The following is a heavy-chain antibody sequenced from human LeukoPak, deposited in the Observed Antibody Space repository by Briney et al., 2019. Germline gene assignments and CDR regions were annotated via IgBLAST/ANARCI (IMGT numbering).Heavy chain of an antibody. CDR3: VLGGLYVVVTVEKYYYGMDV. CDR2: ISSSGNTK. D-gene: IGHD2-21*02. Sequence: PGGSLRLSCAAPEFTFSNYEMKWVRQASGKGLEWVAYISSSGNTKYYADSVRGRSTISRDNAKNSLYLQMNSLRAEDTAVYYCVLGGLYVVVTVEKYYYGMDVWGKGTTVTVSS. J-gene: IGHJ6*04. V-gene: IGHV3-48*03. CDR1: EFTFSNYE.